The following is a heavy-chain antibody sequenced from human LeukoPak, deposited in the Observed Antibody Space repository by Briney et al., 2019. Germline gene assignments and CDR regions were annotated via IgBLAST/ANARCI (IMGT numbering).Heavy chain of an antibody. D-gene: IGHD6-13*01. J-gene: IGHJ3*02. CDR3: ARVQQDDAFDI. CDR2: IYYSGST. Sequence: PSETLSLTCTVSGGSISSSGYYWGWIRQPPGKGLEWIGSIYYSGSTYYNPSLKSRVTISVDTSKNQFSLKLSSVTAADTAMYYCARVQQDDAFDIWGQGTMVTVSS. V-gene: IGHV4-39*07. CDR1: GGSISSSGYY.